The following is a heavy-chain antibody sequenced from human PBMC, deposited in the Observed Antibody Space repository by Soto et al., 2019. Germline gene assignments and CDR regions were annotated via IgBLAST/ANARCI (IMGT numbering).Heavy chain of an antibody. Sequence: QVQLVQSGAEVKKPGASVKVSCKASGYTFTGYGIGWVRQAPGQVLEWMGWISGYNANTNYPQKHQGRTTMTTDTSTSTAYMELRSLRSDDTAVYYCARGGYYYDSSGYYSDYWGQGTLVTVSS. J-gene: IGHJ4*02. CDR2: ISGYNANT. CDR1: GYTFTGYG. V-gene: IGHV1-18*01. CDR3: ARGGYYYDSSGYYSDY. D-gene: IGHD3-22*01.